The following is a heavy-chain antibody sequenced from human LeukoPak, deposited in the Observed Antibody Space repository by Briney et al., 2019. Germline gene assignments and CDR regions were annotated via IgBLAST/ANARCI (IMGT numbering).Heavy chain of an antibody. J-gene: IGHJ6*03. CDR3: ARTYCGGGSCDTMNYYYYYIDV. D-gene: IGHD2-15*01. CDR2: IYYSGST. V-gene: IGHV4-38-2*01. CDR1: GFTFSSYA. Sequence: PGGSLRLSCAASGFTFSSYAMSWVRQAPGKGLEWVGSIYYSGSTYYNPSLKSRVTISVDTSKNQFSLKLSSVTAADTAVYYCARTYCGGGSCDTMNYYYYYIDVRGKGTTVTVSS.